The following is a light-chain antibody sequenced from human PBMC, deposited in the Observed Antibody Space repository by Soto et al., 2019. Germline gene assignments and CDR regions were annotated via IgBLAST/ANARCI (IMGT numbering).Light chain of an antibody. CDR2: RNT. CDR1: TSNIGSDT. CDR3: ASWDDSLDVVV. V-gene: IGLV1-44*01. Sequence: QSVLTQPPSASGTPGQRVTISCSGSTSNIGSDTVNWYQQLPGTAPKLLIYRNTQRPSGVPDRFSGSKSGASASLAISGLQPEDEADYYCASWDDSLDVVVFGGGTKLTVL. J-gene: IGLJ2*01.